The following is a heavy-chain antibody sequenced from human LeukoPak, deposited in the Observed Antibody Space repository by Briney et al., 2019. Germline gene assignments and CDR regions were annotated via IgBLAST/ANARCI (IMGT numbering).Heavy chain of an antibody. CDR1: GGSISSGSYY. CDR3: ARAVGFDNWNPNWFDP. Sequence: PSETLSLTCTVSGGSISSGSYYWSWIRQPAGKGLEWIGRIYTSGSTNYNPSLKSRVTISVDTSKNQFSLKLSSVTAADTAVYYCARAVGFDNWNPNWFDPWGQGTLVTVSS. J-gene: IGHJ5*02. CDR2: IYTSGST. V-gene: IGHV4-61*02. D-gene: IGHD1-20*01.